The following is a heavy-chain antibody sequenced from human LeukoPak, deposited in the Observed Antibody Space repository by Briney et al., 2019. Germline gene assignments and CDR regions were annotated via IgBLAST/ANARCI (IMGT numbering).Heavy chain of an antibody. CDR3: ARSDLPGDFDY. J-gene: IGHJ4*02. V-gene: IGHV1-18*01. D-gene: IGHD3-10*01. CDR1: GYTFTSYG. CDR2: NSAYNSNT. Sequence: ASVKVSCKASGYTFTSYGISWVRQAPGQGLEWMGWNSAYNSNTNYAQKLQGRVTMTTDTSTSTAYMELRSLRSDDTAVYYCARSDLPGDFDYWGQGTLVTVSS.